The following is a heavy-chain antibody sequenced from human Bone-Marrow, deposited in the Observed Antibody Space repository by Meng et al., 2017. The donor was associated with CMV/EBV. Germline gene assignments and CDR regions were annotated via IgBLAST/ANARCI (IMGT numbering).Heavy chain of an antibody. V-gene: IGHV1-18*01. Sequence: ASVKVSCKASGYTFTSYGISWVRQAPGQGLEWMGWISAYNGNTNYAQKLQGRVTMTTDTSTSTAYMELRSLRSDDTAVYYCAREGKADSYGLDGSYYYYGMDVWGQGSTVTASS. J-gene: IGHJ6*02. CDR3: AREGKADSYGLDGSYYYYGMDV. D-gene: IGHD5-18*01. CDR2: ISAYNGNT. CDR1: GYTFTSYG.